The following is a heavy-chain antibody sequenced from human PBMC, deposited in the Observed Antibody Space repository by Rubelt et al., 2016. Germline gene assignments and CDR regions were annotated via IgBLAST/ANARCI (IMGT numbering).Heavy chain of an antibody. Sequence: NYAQKFQGRVTMTTDTSTSTAYMELRSLRSDDTAVYYCARGAKKATSGYYYDGLDYWGQGTLVTVSS. CDR3: ARGAKKATSGYYYDGLDY. D-gene: IGHD3-22*01. V-gene: IGHV1-18*01. J-gene: IGHJ4*02.